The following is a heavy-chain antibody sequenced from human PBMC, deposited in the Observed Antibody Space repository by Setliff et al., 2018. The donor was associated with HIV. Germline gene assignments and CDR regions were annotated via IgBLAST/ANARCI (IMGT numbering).Heavy chain of an antibody. CDR2: IYYSGST. V-gene: IGHV4-59*08. CDR1: GGSISSHY. J-gene: IGHJ4*02. CDR3: ARAKRGIAVAGTDY. D-gene: IGHD6-19*01. Sequence: SETLSLTCTVSGGSISSHYWSWIRQPPGKGLEWIGSIYYSGSTNYNPSLKSRVTISVDTSKNQFSLKLSSVTAADTAVYYCARAKRGIAVAGTDYWGQGTLVTVSS.